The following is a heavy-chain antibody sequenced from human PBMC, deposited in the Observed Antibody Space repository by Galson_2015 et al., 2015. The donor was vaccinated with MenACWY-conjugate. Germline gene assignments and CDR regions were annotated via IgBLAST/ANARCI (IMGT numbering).Heavy chain of an antibody. CDR3: TADYCSGGSCRED. J-gene: IGHJ4*02. D-gene: IGHD2-15*01. CDR1: GFTFINAW. V-gene: IGHV3-15*01. Sequence: SLRLSCAASGFTFINAWMSWVRQAPGKGLEWIGYVKSKSDGGTADYAAPVKGRFTISRDDSKSTLYLEMNSLKSEDTAVYYCTADYCSGGSCREDWGQGTLVAVSS. CDR2: VKSKSDGGTA.